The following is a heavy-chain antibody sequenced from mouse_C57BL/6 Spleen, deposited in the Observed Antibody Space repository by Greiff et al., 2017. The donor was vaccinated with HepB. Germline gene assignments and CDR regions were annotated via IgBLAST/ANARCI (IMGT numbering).Heavy chain of an antibody. J-gene: IGHJ4*01. V-gene: IGHV5-4*03. CDR1: GFTFSSYA. CDR2: ISDGGSYT. D-gene: IGHD1-1*02. Sequence: EVKLMESGGGLVKPGGSLKLSCAASGFTFSSYAMSWVRQTPEKRLEWVATISDGGSYTYYPDNVKGRFTISRDKAKNNLYLQMSHLKSEDTAMYYCARGGRGAMDYWGQGTSVTVSS. CDR3: ARGGRGAMDY.